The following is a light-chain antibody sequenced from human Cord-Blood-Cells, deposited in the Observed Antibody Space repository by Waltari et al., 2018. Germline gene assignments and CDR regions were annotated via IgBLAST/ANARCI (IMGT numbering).Light chain of an antibody. V-gene: IGKV3-15*01. CDR2: GAS. CDR1: QSVSSN. J-gene: IGKJ2*01. CDR3: QQYNNWPYT. Sequence: SPGERATLSCRASQSVSSNLAWYQQKPGQAPRLLIYGASTRATGIPARFSGSGSGTEFTLTISSLQSVDFAVYYCQQYNNWPYTFGQGTKLEIK.